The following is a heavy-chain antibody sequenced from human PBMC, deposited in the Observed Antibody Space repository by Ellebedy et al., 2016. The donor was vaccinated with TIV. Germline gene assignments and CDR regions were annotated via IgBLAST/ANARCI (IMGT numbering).Heavy chain of an antibody. D-gene: IGHD3-16*01. CDR1: GVSISRHY. J-gene: IGHJ3*02. Sequence: GSLRLSXIVSGVSISRHYWGWIRQSPGKGLEWIGFLYYTGTTNYNPSLRNRVTMSVDMSKNQFSLNLTSVTAADTAFYYCAKGGRYPFDIWGQGTLVTVSS. CDR2: LYYTGTT. CDR3: AKGGRYPFDI. V-gene: IGHV4-59*11.